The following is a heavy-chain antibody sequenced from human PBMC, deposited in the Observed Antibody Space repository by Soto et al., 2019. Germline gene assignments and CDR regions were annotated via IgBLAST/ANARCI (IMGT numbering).Heavy chain of an antibody. CDR1: GGSISSGVYY. CDR3: ARFGQQLSTYFDY. J-gene: IGHJ4*02. V-gene: IGHV4-31*03. D-gene: IGHD6-13*01. CDR2: IYYSGST. Sequence: TLCLTCTVAGGSISSGVYYWSWIRQHPGKGLEWIGYIYYSGSTYYNPSLKSRVTISADTSKNQFSLKLSSVTAADTAVYYCARFGQQLSTYFDYWGQRTLVTVSS.